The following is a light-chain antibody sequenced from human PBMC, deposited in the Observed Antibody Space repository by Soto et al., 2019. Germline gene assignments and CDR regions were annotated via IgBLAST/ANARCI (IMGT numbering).Light chain of an antibody. Sequence: IVRTQSPATLSVSPGERATLACRAGQTIYSNVAWYQQIPGQAPRLLIYRASTRATGVPARFSGSASGTEFTLTISSLQSEDVALYYCQQYQNLWTFGQGTKVDIK. J-gene: IGKJ1*01. V-gene: IGKV3-15*01. CDR2: RAS. CDR3: QQYQNLWT. CDR1: QTIYSN.